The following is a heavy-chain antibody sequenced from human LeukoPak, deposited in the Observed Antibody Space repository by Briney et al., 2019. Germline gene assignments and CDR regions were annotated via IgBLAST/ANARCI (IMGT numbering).Heavy chain of an antibody. CDR3: AREYGGNSPWGYYYYYYMDV. D-gene: IGHD4-23*01. CDR2: IYTSGST. CDR1: GDSISSGSYY. Sequence: SETLSLTCTVSGDSISSGSYYWSWIRQPAGKGLEWIGRIYTSGSTNYNPSLKSRVTISVDTSKNQFSLKLSSVTAADTAVYYCAREYGGNSPWGYYYYYYMDVWGKGTTVTISS. V-gene: IGHV4-61*02. J-gene: IGHJ6*03.